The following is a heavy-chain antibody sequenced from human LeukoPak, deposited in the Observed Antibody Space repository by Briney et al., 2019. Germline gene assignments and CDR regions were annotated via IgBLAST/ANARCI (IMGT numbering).Heavy chain of an antibody. V-gene: IGHV3-48*02. J-gene: IGHJ4*02. CDR3: ARGGGARPDY. D-gene: IGHD3-10*01. CDR1: GFTFSNYG. CDR2: ISSTSNAI. Sequence: PGGSLRLSCTASGFTFSNYGMNWVRQAPGKGLKWVSYISSTSNAINYADSVKGRFTISRDNAKNSLFLQINSLRDEDTAMYYCARGGGARPDYWGQGTLVTVSS.